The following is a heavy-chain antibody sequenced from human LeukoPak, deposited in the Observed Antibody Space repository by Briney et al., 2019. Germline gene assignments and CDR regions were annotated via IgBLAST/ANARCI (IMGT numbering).Heavy chain of an antibody. CDR3: ARLLRWVYYFDP. Sequence: SETLSLTCTVSGGSISSNGYYWDWIRQPPGKGLEWIGSIYYSGSTYYNPSLTSRVTISVDTSKNQFSLKLSSVTAADTAVYYCARLLRWVYYFDPWGQGTLVTVSS. V-gene: IGHV4-39*01. CDR1: GGSISSNGYY. CDR2: IYYSGST. J-gene: IGHJ4*02. D-gene: IGHD2-21*01.